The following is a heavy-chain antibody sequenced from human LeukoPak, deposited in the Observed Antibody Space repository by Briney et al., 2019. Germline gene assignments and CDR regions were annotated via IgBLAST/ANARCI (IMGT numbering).Heavy chain of an antibody. CDR1: GGSISSGGYY. J-gene: IGHJ4*02. CDR2: IYYSGST. D-gene: IGHD5-18*01. Sequence: SETLSLTCTVSGGSISSGGYYWSWIRQHPGKGLEWIGYIYYSGSTYYNPSLKSRVTISVDTSKNQFSLKLSSVTAADTAVYYCARAGYTAIYYWGQGTLVTVSS. CDR3: ARAGYTAIYY. V-gene: IGHV4-31*03.